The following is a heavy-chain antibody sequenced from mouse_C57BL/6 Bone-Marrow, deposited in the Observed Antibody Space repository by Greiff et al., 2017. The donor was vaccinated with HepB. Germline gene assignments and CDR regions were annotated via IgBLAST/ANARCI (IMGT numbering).Heavy chain of an antibody. J-gene: IGHJ3*01. Sequence: VQLQQSGPELVKPGASVKISCKASGYSFTGYYMNWVKQSPEKSLEWIGEINPSTGGTTYNQKFKAKATLTVDKSSSTAYMQLKSLTSEDSAVYYCARTGHYYGSSYWFAYRGQGALVTVAA. CDR3: ARTGHYYGSSYWFAY. CDR2: INPSTGGT. V-gene: IGHV1-42*01. CDR1: GYSFTGYY. D-gene: IGHD1-1*01.